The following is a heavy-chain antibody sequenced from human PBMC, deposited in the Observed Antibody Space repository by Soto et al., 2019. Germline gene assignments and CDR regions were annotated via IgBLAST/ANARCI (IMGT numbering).Heavy chain of an antibody. J-gene: IGHJ6*02. D-gene: IGHD3-3*01. Sequence: QVQLVQSGAEVKKPGASVKVSCKASGYTFTSYDINWVRQATGQGLEWMGWMNPNSANTGHAQKFQGRVTTTRTTYISTAKMRLSSLRYEDTAVYHCAREWVRGMDVWGQATTVTVSS. V-gene: IGHV1-8*01. CDR2: MNPNSANT. CDR3: AREWVRGMDV. CDR1: GYTFTSYD.